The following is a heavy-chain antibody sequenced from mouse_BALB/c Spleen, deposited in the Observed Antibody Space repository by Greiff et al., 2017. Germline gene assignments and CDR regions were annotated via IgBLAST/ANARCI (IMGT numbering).Heavy chain of an antibody. CDR2: ISYSGST. J-gene: IGHJ4*01. D-gene: IGHD2-4*01. Sequence: DVKLVESGPGLVKPSQSLSLTCTVTGYSITSDYAWNWIRQFPGNKLEWMGYISYSGSTSYNPSLKSRISITRDTSKNQFFLQLNSVTTEDTATYYCARRDYDLYYAMDYWGQGTSVTVSS. CDR3: ARRDYDLYYAMDY. CDR1: GYSITSDYA. V-gene: IGHV3-2*02.